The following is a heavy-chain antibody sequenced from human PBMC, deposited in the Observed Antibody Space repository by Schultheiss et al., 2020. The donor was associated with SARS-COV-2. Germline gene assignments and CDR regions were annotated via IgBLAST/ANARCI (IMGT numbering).Heavy chain of an antibody. V-gene: IGHV3-66*01. CDR2: IYSGGST. CDR3: AKDPPYYYDSGTYRVDGMDV. CDR1: GFTFSSYA. D-gene: IGHD3-22*01. J-gene: IGHJ6*02. Sequence: GGSLRLSCAASGFTFSSYAMSWVRQAPGKGLEWVSVIYSGGSTYYADSVKGRFTISRDNSKNTLYLQMNSLRAEDTAVYYCAKDPPYYYDSGTYRVDGMDVWGQGTTVTVSS.